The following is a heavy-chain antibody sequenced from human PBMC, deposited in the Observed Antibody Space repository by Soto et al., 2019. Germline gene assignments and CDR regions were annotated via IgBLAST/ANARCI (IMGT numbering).Heavy chain of an antibody. Sequence: EVQLVQSGAEVKKPGESLKISCKGSGYSFTTNWIGWVRQMPGKGLEWMGVIYPDDSDTRYSPSFQGLVTISADKSISAAYLQRSSLTASDTAMYYCARLFSSSSSEYFDYWGQGTLVTVSS. J-gene: IGHJ4*02. CDR3: ARLFSSSSSEYFDY. D-gene: IGHD2-2*01. CDR1: GYSFTTNW. CDR2: IYPDDSDT. V-gene: IGHV5-51*03.